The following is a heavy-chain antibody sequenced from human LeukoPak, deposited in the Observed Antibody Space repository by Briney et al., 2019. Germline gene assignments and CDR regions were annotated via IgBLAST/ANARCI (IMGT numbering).Heavy chain of an antibody. D-gene: IGHD3-22*01. V-gene: IGHV3-23*01. Sequence: GGSLRLSCAASGVPFGAYTMAWVRQAPGKGREWVSALSGSGATSYFADSVKGRFTISRDNSKTTLSLQMTSLRADDTAVYSCAKDPRYDSSGFDYWGQGTLVTVSS. J-gene: IGHJ4*02. CDR2: LSGSGATS. CDR1: GVPFGAYT. CDR3: AKDPRYDSSGFDY.